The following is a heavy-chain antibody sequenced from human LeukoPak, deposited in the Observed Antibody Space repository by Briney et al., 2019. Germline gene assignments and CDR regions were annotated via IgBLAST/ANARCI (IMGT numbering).Heavy chain of an antibody. CDR1: GFTFSSYS. D-gene: IGHD2-8*01. V-gene: IGHV3-48*01. CDR3: ARAPMGSVDY. CDR2: ISSSSSTV. Sequence: PGGSLRLSCAASGFTFSSYSMNWVRQAPGKGLEWVSYISSSSSTVYYADSVKGRFTISRDNAKNSLYLQMNSLRAEDRAVYYCARAPMGSVDYWGQGTLVTVSS. J-gene: IGHJ4*02.